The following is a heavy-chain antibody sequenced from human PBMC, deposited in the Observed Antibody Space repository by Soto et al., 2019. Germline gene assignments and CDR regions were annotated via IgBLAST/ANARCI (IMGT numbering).Heavy chain of an antibody. CDR1: GGSIISGGYY. J-gene: IGHJ3*02. CDR2: IYYSGST. D-gene: IGHD2-21*01. Sequence: SETLSLTCTVSGGSIISGGYYWSWIRQHPGKGLEWIGYIYYSGSTYYNPSLKSRVTISVDTSKNQFSLKLSSVTAADTAVYYGGREKGYCGGGGGGRQGSVAFDIGGKGKMVT. CDR3: GREKGYCGGGGGGRQGSVAFDI. V-gene: IGHV4-31*03.